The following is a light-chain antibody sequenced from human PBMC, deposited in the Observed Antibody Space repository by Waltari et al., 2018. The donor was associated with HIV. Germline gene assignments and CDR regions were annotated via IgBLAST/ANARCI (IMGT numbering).Light chain of an antibody. CDR1: RSNIGGNP. V-gene: IGLV1-44*01. CDR3: AAWDDGLNGL. J-gene: IGLJ2*01. CDR2: HSN. Sequence: QSVLTQPPSASGTPGQRVTIPCSGWRSNIGGNPVTWYQQLPGTAPKPPTYHSNQQPSGVPDRFAGSKAGTSASLAIGRLQAEDEGAYYCAAWDDGLNGLFGGGTKLTV.